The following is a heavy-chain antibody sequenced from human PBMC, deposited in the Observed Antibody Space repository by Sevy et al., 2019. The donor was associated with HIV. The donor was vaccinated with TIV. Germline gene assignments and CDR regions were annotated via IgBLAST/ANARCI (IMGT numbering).Heavy chain of an antibody. V-gene: IGHV4-59*01. D-gene: IGHD3-10*01. CDR3: AGANPYFYYGMDV. J-gene: IGHJ6*02. Sequence: SETLSLTCTVSGDSISSYYCSWIRQPPGKGLEWIGYIYYSGRTNYNPSLKSRVTISMDTSKNQFSLKVTSVTAADTAVYYCAGANPYFYYGMDVWGQGTTVTVSS. CDR2: IYYSGRT. CDR1: GDSISSYY.